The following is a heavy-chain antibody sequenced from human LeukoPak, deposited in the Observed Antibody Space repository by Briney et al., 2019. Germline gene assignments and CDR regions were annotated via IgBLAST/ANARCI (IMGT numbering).Heavy chain of an antibody. J-gene: IGHJ3*02. Sequence: PGRSLRLSCAASGFTFDDYAMHWVRQAPGKGLEWVSGINWNSGSIAYAGSVKGRFTISRDNAKNSLYLQMNSLRAEDTAVYYCARQKAAAGTLGAFDIWGQGTMVTVSS. V-gene: IGHV3-9*01. CDR1: GFTFDDYA. D-gene: IGHD6-13*01. CDR2: INWNSGSI. CDR3: ARQKAAAGTLGAFDI.